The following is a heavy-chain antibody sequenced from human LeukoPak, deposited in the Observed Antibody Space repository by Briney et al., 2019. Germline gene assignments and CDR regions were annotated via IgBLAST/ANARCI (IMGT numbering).Heavy chain of an antibody. V-gene: IGHV1-2*02. CDR3: ARGSGRQPYLNY. CDR2: INPNSGGT. D-gene: IGHD1-26*01. J-gene: IGHJ4*02. Sequence: GALVKVSCKASGYTFTSYGISWVRQAPGQGLEWMGWINPNSGGTNYAQKFQGRVTMTRDTSISTAYMELSRLRSDDTAVYYCARGSGRQPYLNYWGQGTLVTVSS. CDR1: GYTFTSYG.